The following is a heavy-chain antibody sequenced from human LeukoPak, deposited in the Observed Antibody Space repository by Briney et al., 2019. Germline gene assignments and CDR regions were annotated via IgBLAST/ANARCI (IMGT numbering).Heavy chain of an antibody. Sequence: GGSLRLSCAASGFTFSNAWMNWVRQAPGKGLEWVGRIKSKTDGGTTDYAAPVKGRFTISRDDSKNTLYLQMNSLRAEDTAVYYCARGLVVGGTDAFDIWGQGTMVTVSS. V-gene: IGHV3-15*07. CDR2: IKSKTDGGTT. J-gene: IGHJ3*02. D-gene: IGHD1-26*01. CDR3: ARGLVVGGTDAFDI. CDR1: GFTFSNAW.